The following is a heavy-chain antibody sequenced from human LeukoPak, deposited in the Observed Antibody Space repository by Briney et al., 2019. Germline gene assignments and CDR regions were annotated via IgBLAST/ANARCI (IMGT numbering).Heavy chain of an antibody. V-gene: IGHV3-7*01. CDR2: IKQVGSEE. J-gene: IGHJ5*02. Sequence: GGSLRLSCAASGFTFSSYLMSWVRQAPGEGLEWVANIKQVGSEEYYVDSVKGRFTPSRDNAKNTLYIRKNTLRADSTAVYYCTRDLELTIFGVVITRWFDAWGQGTLVTVSS. D-gene: IGHD3-3*01. CDR1: GFTFSSYL. CDR3: TRDLELTIFGVVITRWFDA.